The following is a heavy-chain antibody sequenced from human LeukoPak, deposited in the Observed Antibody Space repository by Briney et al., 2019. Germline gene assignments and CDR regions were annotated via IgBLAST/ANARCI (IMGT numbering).Heavy chain of an antibody. V-gene: IGHV4-31*03. Sequence: PSETLSLTCTVSGGSISSGSYYWSWIRQHPGKGLEWIGYIYYSGSTYYNPSLKSRVTISVDTSKNQFSLKLSSVTAADTAVYYCARARGQQLPNGFDYWGQGTLVTVSS. J-gene: IGHJ4*02. CDR3: ARARGQQLPNGFDY. CDR1: GGSISSGSYY. D-gene: IGHD6-13*01. CDR2: IYYSGST.